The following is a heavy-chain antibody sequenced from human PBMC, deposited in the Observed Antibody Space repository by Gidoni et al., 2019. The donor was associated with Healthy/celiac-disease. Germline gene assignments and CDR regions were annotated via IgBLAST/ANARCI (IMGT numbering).Heavy chain of an antibody. D-gene: IGHD3-16*01. Sequence: QVPLVQSGAEVKTPGASVKVSCKASGYTFTSYAMHWVRQAPGQRLEWMGWINAGNGNTKYSQKFQGRVTITRDTSASTAYMELSSLRSEDTAVYYCAREETMISFGGIGVYWGQGTLVTVSS. CDR3: AREETMISFGGIGVY. CDR2: INAGNGNT. J-gene: IGHJ4*02. V-gene: IGHV1-3*01. CDR1: GYTFTSYA.